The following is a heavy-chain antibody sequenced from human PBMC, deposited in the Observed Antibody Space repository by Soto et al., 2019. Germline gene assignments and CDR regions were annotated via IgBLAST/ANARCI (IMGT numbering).Heavy chain of an antibody. D-gene: IGHD3-10*01. V-gene: IGHV3-33*01. Sequence: PGGSLRLSCAASGFTFSSYGMHWVRQAPGKGLEWVAVIWYDGSNKYYADSVKGRFTISRDNSKNTLYLQMNSLRAEDTAVYYCARDKFGESEVTYYFDYWGQGTLVTVSS. CDR1: GFTFSSYG. J-gene: IGHJ4*02. CDR2: IWYDGSNK. CDR3: ARDKFGESEVTYYFDY.